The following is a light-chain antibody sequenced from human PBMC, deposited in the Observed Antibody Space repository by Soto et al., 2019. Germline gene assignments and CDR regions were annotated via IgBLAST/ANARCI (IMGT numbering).Light chain of an antibody. CDR3: QQYGSSPT. Sequence: ILLTQSPGTLSLSPGERATLSCRASQSVSSIYLAWYQRKPGQAPSLLIYGASSRATGIPDRFSGSGSGTDFTLTISRLEPEDFAVYYCQQYGSSPTFGQGTRLEIK. CDR1: QSVSSIY. J-gene: IGKJ5*01. CDR2: GAS. V-gene: IGKV3-20*01.